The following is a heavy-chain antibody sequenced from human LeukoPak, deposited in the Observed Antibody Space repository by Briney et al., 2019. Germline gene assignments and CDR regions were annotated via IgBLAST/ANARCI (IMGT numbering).Heavy chain of an antibody. CDR1: GFTFSSYA. Sequence: GGSLRLSCAASGFTFSSYAMSWVRQAPGKGLEWVSGISGSGGSTYYADSAKGRFTIFRDNSKNTLYLQMNSLRAEDTAVYHCANGWSPDYWGRGTLVTVSS. J-gene: IGHJ4*02. CDR3: ANGWSPDY. CDR2: ISGSGGST. V-gene: IGHV3-23*01. D-gene: IGHD2-15*01.